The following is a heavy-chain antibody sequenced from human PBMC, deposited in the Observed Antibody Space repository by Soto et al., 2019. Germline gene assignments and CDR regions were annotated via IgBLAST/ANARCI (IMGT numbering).Heavy chain of an antibody. V-gene: IGHV1-18*01. Sequence: GPEAKKPGASVKVSCKASGYTFSRYGISWVRQAPGQGLEWMGWISGYNGDTKYAQKVQGRVTMTIDTSTYTAYMELRSPTSDDTAIYYCAKNGQPPYYYYGMDVWGQGTTVTVSS. J-gene: IGHJ6*02. CDR3: AKNGQPPYYYYGMDV. D-gene: IGHD2-8*01. CDR2: ISGYNGDT. CDR1: GYTFSRYG.